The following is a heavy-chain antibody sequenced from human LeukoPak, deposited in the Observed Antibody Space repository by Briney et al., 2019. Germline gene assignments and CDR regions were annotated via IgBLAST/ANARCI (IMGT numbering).Heavy chain of an antibody. CDR1: GFTFDDYA. J-gene: IGHJ3*02. V-gene: IGHV3-9*01. CDR2: ISWNSGSI. Sequence: PGGSLRLSCAASGFTFDDYAMHWVRQAPGKGLEWVPGISWNSGSIGYADSVKGRFTISRDNAKNSLYLQMNSLRAEDTALYYCAKDLYDSSGGGAFDIWGQGTMVTVSS. CDR3: AKDLYDSSGGGAFDI. D-gene: IGHD3-22*01.